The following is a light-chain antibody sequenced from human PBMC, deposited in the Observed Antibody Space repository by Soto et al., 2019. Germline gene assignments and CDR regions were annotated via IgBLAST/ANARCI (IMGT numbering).Light chain of an antibody. Sequence: QSALTQPPSASGSPGQSVTISCTGTFNDVGGYNYVSWYQQHPGKAPKVIIYEVYKGPSGVPERFSGSKSGKTASLTVSGLQADDEADYYCSSYVGNNNLVFGGGTKVTVL. CDR2: EVY. J-gene: IGLJ3*02. V-gene: IGLV2-8*01. CDR1: FNDVGGYNY. CDR3: SSYVGNNNLV.